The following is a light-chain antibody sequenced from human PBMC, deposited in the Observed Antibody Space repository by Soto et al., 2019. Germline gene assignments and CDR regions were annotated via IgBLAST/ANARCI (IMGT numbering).Light chain of an antibody. J-gene: IGKJ1*01. CDR2: GAS. Sequence: DTVLTQSPATLSVSPGERAAVSCRASQSLSSNLAWYQQKPGQAPRLLIYGASTRATGIPARFSGSGSGTEFTLTISSLESEDFAVYYCQQHNNWPPTFGQGTKVDIK. V-gene: IGKV3-15*01. CDR1: QSLSSN. CDR3: QQHNNWPPT.